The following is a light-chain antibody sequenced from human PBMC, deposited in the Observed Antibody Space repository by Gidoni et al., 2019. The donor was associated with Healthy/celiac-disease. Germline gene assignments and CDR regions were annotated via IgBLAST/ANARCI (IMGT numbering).Light chain of an antibody. J-gene: IGLJ2*01. V-gene: IGLV2-23*02. CDR2: EVS. Sequence: QSALTQPASVSGSPGQSITISCTGTSSAVGSYNLVSWYQQHPGKAPKLMIYEVSKRPSGVSNRFSGSKSGNTASLTISGLQAEDEADYYCCSYAGSSTSLVFGGGTKLTVL. CDR1: SSAVGSYNL. CDR3: CSYAGSSTSLV.